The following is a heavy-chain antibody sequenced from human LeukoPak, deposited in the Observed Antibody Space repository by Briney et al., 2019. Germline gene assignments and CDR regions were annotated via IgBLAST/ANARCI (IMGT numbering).Heavy chain of an antibody. D-gene: IGHD3-16*01. Sequence: TLSLTCTVSGGSISSGSYYWSWIRQPAGKGLEWIGRIYTSGSTNYNPSLKSRVTISVDTSKNQFSLKLSSVTAADTAVYYCASDNLGGQGFDYWGQGTLVTVSS. CDR1: GGSISSGSYY. CDR2: IYTSGST. CDR3: ASDNLGGQGFDY. J-gene: IGHJ4*02. V-gene: IGHV4-61*02.